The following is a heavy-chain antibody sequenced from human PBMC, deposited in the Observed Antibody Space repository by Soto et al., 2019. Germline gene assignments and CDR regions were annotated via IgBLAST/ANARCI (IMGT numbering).Heavy chain of an antibody. V-gene: IGHV3-23*01. CDR3: AKVTAMVRGVIFPLGY. D-gene: IGHD3-10*01. J-gene: IGHJ4*02. Sequence: GGSLRLSCAASGFTFSSYAMSWVRQAPGKGLEWVSAISGSGGSTYYADSVKGRFTISRDNSKNTLYLQMNSLRAEDTAVYYCAKVTAMVRGVIFPLGYWGQGTLVTVS. CDR2: ISGSGGST. CDR1: GFTFSSYA.